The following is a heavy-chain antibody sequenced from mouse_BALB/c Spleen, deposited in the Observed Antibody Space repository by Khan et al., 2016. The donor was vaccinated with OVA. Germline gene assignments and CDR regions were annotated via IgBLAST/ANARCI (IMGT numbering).Heavy chain of an antibody. CDR1: GYTFTTYW. CDR3: ARDRIDY. J-gene: IGHJ2*01. CDR2: INPTSDYT. Sequence: QVQLKQSGAELAKPGASVTMSCKASGYTFTTYWMHWVKQRPGQGLEWIGYINPTSDYTDYNEKFKDKATLSADQSSSTAYMQLSSLTSEDSAVYYCARDRIDYWGQGTTLTVSS. V-gene: IGHV1-7*01.